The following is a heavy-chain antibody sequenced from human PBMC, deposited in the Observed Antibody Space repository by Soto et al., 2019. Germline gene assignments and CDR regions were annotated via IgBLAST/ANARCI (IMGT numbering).Heavy chain of an antibody. CDR2: ISPDGSST. Sequence: EVQLVESGGGLVQPGGTLRLSCAASGVTFSSYWMHWVRQVPGKGLLWVSRISPDGSSTSYADSGRGRFTISRDNAKITLYLQMNSLRAEDTAAFYCALLGGVTPIPDAFDIWGQGKMVTVSS. CDR3: ALLGGVTPIPDAFDI. J-gene: IGHJ3*02. CDR1: GVTFSSYW. V-gene: IGHV3-74*01. D-gene: IGHD2-21*02.